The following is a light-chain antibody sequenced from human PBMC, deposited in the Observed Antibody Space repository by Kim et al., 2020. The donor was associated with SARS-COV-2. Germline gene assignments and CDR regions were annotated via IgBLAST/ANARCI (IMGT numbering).Light chain of an antibody. Sequence: NFMLTQPHSVSGSPGKTVTISCTRSSGSITSNYVQWYQQRPDSAPTTVIYEDNQRPSGVPDRFSGSIDRSSNSASLTISGLKTEDEADYYCQSYDSSTHGVFGGGTQLTVL. J-gene: IGLJ3*02. V-gene: IGLV6-57*03. CDR2: EDN. CDR3: QSYDSSTHGV. CDR1: SGSITSNY.